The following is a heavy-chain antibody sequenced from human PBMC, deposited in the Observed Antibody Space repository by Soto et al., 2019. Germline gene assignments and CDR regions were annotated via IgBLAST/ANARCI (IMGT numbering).Heavy chain of an antibody. Sequence: QVRLVESGGGVVQPGRSLRLSCVASGFNFKAYGIHWVRQAPGKGLEWVAVISTDGGKQHLADSVKGRFTISRDKLKNTLYLQMNNVRPEDTAVYFCAVGGGDLSLTPFDYWGQGSLVTVSS. CDR2: ISTDGGKQ. D-gene: IGHD3-16*02. V-gene: IGHV3-30-3*01. CDR1: GFNFKAYG. CDR3: AVGGGDLSLTPFDY. J-gene: IGHJ4*02.